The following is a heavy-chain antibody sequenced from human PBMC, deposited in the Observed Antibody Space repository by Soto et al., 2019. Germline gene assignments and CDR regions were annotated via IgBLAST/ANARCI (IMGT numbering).Heavy chain of an antibody. CDR3: ARKAPNYDFWSGYGDYFDY. Sequence: GGSLRLSCAASGFTFSSYGMHWVRQAPGKGLEWVAVIWYDGSNKYYADSVKGRFTISRDNSKNTLYLQMNSLRAEDTAVYYCARKAPNYDFWSGYGDYFDYWGQGTLVTVSS. V-gene: IGHV3-33*01. CDR2: IWYDGSNK. J-gene: IGHJ4*02. CDR1: GFTFSSYG. D-gene: IGHD3-3*01.